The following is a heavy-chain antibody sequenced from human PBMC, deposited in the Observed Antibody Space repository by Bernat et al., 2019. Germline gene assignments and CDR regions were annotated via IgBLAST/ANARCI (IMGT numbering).Heavy chain of an antibody. Sequence: EVQLVESGGGLVQPGGSLTLSCAASGFTFSSFWMSWVRQAPGKGLEWVANIKEDGSVKYYVDSVKGRFTISRDNAKNSLYLQMNSLRAEDTAVYYCARDVYWSGPIDYWGQGTLVTVSS. D-gene: IGHD2-15*01. CDR1: GFTFSSFW. CDR2: IKEDGSVK. CDR3: ARDVYWSGPIDY. V-gene: IGHV3-7*03. J-gene: IGHJ4*02.